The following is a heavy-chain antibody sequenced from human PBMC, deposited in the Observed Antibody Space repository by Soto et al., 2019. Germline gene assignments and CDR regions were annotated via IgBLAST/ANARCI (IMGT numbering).Heavy chain of an antibody. CDR3: AEAGGNEGMVVGTTFHS. V-gene: IGHV1-24*01. J-gene: IGHJ4*02. Sequence: QVQLEQSGAEVKKAGASVKVSCKVSGYTISDLSVHWVRLTPGRGLEWMGGFDPEDGDTIYAQKFQCRVTMTEDPFTDTAYMELSSLRSEDTAIYHSAEAGGNEGMVVGTTFHSWGQGALVTVAS. D-gene: IGHD1-26*01. CDR2: FDPEDGDT. CDR1: GYTISDLS.